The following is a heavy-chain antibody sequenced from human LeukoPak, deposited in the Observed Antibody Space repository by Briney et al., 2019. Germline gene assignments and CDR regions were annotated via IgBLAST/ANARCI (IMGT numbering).Heavy chain of an antibody. Sequence: GASVKVSCKASGGTFSSYAISWVRQAPGQGLEWMGGIIPIFGTANYAQKFRGRVTITADESTSTAYMELSSLRSEDTAVYYCARPVPQYDFWSGYSEYYYYGMDVWGQGTTVTVSS. CDR1: GGTFSSYA. CDR2: IIPIFGTA. CDR3: ARPVPQYDFWSGYSEYYYYGMDV. J-gene: IGHJ6*02. V-gene: IGHV1-69*13. D-gene: IGHD3-3*01.